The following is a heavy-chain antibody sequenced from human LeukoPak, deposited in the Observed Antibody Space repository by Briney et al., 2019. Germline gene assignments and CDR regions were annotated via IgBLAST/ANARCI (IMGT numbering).Heavy chain of an antibody. CDR2: IYYSGTT. CDR3: ARSTNYGGSNWYFDL. D-gene: IGHD4-23*01. V-gene: IGHV4-59*01. J-gene: IGHJ2*01. Sequence: SETLSLTCAVYGDSFSGYYWSWIRQPPGKGLEWIGYIYYSGTTNYSPSLMSRVTMSVDTSKNQFSLKLSSVTAADTAVYYCARSTNYGGSNWYFDLWGRGTLVTVSS. CDR1: GDSFSGYY.